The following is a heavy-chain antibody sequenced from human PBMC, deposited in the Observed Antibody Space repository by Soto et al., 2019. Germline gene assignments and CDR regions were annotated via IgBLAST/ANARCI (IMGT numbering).Heavy chain of an antibody. CDR3: ARPLADDAFDI. J-gene: IGHJ3*02. Sequence: QLQLQESGPGLVKPSETLSLTCTVSGGSISSSSYYWGWIRQPPGKGLEWIGSIYYSGSTYYNPSLKSRVTISVDTSKNQFSLKLSSVTAADTAVYYCARPLADDAFDIWGQGTMVTVSS. CDR1: GGSISSSSYY. V-gene: IGHV4-39*01. CDR2: IYYSGST.